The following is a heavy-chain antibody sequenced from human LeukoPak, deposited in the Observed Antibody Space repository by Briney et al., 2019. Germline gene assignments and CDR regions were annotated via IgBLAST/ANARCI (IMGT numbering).Heavy chain of an antibody. J-gene: IGHJ5*02. CDR3: ARLHGHGFDP. D-gene: IGHD2-8*01. CDR1: GFTFSSYG. V-gene: IGHV3-21*06. Sequence: GGSLRLSCAASGFTFSSYGMHWVRQAPGKGLEWVSAITGSTKYIPSNIYYADAVQGRFTISRDDAKNLVYLQMNSLRAEDTAVYYCARLHGHGFDPWGQGTLVTVSS. CDR2: ITGSTKYI.